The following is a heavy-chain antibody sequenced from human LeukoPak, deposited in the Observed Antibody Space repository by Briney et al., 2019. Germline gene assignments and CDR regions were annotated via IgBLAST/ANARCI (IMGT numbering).Heavy chain of an antibody. V-gene: IGHV4-34*01. D-gene: IGHD4-17*01. J-gene: IGHJ5*02. Sequence: KASETLSLTCAVYGGSFRGYYWSWIRQPPGKGLEWIGEINHSGSTNYNPSLKSRVTISVDTSKNQFSLKLSSVTAADTAVYYCARAVSNLDYGEPHMLFDPWGQGTLVTVSS. CDR1: GGSFRGYY. CDR2: INHSGST. CDR3: ARAVSNLDYGEPHMLFDP.